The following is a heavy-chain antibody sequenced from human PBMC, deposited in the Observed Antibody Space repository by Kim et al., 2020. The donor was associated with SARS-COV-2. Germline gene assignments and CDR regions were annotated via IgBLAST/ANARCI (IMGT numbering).Heavy chain of an antibody. CDR3: ARGDIVVVVAAPRNWFDP. CDR2: INPNSGGT. Sequence: ASVKVSCKASGYTFTGYYMHWVRQAPGQGLEWMGWINPNSGGTNYAQKFQGRVTMTRDTSISTAYMELSRLRSDDTAVYYCARGDIVVVVAAPRNWFDPWGQGTLVTVSS. D-gene: IGHD2-15*01. J-gene: IGHJ5*02. CDR1: GYTFTGYY. V-gene: IGHV1-2*02.